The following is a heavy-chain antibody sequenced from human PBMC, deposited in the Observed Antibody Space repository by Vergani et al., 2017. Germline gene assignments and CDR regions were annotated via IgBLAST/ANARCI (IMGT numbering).Heavy chain of an antibody. Sequence: EVQLVEFGGGLVQPGRSLRPPRADPGLTFDDYAMHWVPQAPGKGLEGVPGNSWNSGSIGYADSVKGRFTIARDNAKNSLYLQMNSLRAEDTALYYCAKDISILTTFYYFDYWGQGTLVTVSS. D-gene: IGHD3-9*01. J-gene: IGHJ4*02. V-gene: IGHV3-9*01. CDR2: NSWNSGSI. CDR3: AKDISILTTFYYFDY. CDR1: GLTFDDYA.